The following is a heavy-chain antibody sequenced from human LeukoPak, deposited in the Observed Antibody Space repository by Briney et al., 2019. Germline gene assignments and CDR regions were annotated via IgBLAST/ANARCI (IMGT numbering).Heavy chain of an antibody. CDR2: FDPEDGET. CDR3: ATDHYYGSGSYEYY. D-gene: IGHD3-10*01. J-gene: IGHJ4*02. Sequence: ASVKVSCKVSGYTLTELSMHWVRQAPGKGVEWMGGFDPEDGETIYAQKFQGRVTMTEDTSTDTAYMELSSLRSEDTAVYYCATDHYYGSGSYEYYWGQGTLVTVSS. V-gene: IGHV1-24*01. CDR1: GYTLTELS.